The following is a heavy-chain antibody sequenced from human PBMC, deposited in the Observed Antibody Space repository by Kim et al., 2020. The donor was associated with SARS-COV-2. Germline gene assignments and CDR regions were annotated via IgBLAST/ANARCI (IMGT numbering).Heavy chain of an antibody. J-gene: IGHJ4*02. V-gene: IGHV4-39*07. Sequence: SETLSLTCTVSGGSISSSSYYWGWIRQPPGKGLEWIGSIYYSGSTYYNPSLKSRVTISVDTSKNQFSLKLSSVTAADTAVYYCARDGGYCSGGSCSWGQGTLVTVSS. D-gene: IGHD2-15*01. CDR2: IYYSGST. CDR3: ARDGGYCSGGSCS. CDR1: GGSISSSSYY.